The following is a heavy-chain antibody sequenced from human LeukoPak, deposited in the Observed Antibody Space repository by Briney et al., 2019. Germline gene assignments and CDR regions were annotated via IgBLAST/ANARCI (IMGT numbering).Heavy chain of an antibody. CDR3: ARGAPMITPSYFDY. V-gene: IGHV3-21*01. Sequence: PGGSLRLSCAASGFTFSSYSMNWVRQAPGKGLEWVSSISSSSSYIYYADSVKGRFTISRDNAKNSLYLQMNSLRAEDTAVYYCARGAPMITPSYFDYWGQGTPVTVSS. CDR1: GFTFSSYS. D-gene: IGHD3-16*01. J-gene: IGHJ4*02. CDR2: ISSSSSYI.